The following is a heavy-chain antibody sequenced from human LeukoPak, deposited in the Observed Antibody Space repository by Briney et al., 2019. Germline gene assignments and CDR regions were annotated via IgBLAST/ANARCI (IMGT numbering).Heavy chain of an antibody. CDR2: ISGSGGST. Sequence: GGSLRLSCAASGFTFSSYGMSWVRQAPGKGLEWVSAISGSGGSTYYAESVKGRFTISRDNSKNTLYLQMNSLRAEDTAVYYCAKDGFRHYYYYYMDVWGKGTTVTISS. CDR1: GFTFSSYG. V-gene: IGHV3-23*01. CDR3: AKDGFRHYYYYYMDV. J-gene: IGHJ6*03. D-gene: IGHD2-2*03.